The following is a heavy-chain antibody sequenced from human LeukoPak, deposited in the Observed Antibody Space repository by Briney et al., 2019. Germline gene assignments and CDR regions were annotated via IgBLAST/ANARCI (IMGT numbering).Heavy chain of an antibody. J-gene: IGHJ4*02. V-gene: IGHV4-38-2*02. CDR3: ARVWGLIN. Sequence: SETLSLTCTVSGYSISSGYYWGWIRQPPGKGLEWIGSIYHSGSTYYNPSVKSRFTISVDKSKNQFSLKMSSVTAEDTAVYYCARVWGLINWGQGTLVTVSS. CDR2: IYHSGST. CDR1: GYSISSGYY. D-gene: IGHD2-21*01.